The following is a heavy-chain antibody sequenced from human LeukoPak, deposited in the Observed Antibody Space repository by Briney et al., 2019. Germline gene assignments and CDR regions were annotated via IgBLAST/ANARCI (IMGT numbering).Heavy chain of an antibody. D-gene: IGHD6-13*01. CDR2: MLPIFGTA. J-gene: IGHJ4*02. Sequence: SVKVSCKASGGNFRSYGFHWVRQAPGQGLEWMGGMLPIFGTANYAQKFQGRVTITADESSNTASLDLSSLTSEDTAVYYCATDPNPYSSTSGYFDFWGQGTLVTVSS. V-gene: IGHV1-69*01. CDR3: ATDPNPYSSTSGYFDF. CDR1: GGNFRSYG.